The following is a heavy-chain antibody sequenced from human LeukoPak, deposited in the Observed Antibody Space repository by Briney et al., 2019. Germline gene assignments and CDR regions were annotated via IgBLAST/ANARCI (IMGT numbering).Heavy chain of an antibody. CDR1: GFTFSSYA. J-gene: IGHJ3*02. V-gene: IGHV3-30*04. CDR3: AREGRTGYSSSWPHAFDI. CDR2: ISYDGSNR. D-gene: IGHD6-13*01. Sequence: GGSLRLSCAASGFTFSSYAMHWVRQAPGKGLEWVAVISYDGSNRYVDSVKGRFTISRDNSKNTLYLQMNSLRAEDTAVYYCAREGRTGYSSSWPHAFDIWGQGTMVTVSS.